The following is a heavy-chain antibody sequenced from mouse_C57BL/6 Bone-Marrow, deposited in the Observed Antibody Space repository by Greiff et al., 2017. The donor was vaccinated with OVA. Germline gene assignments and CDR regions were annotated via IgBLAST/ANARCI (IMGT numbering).Heavy chain of an antibody. CDR3: AIGGSSWFAY. J-gene: IGHJ3*01. CDR1: GFTFSSYA. Sequence: DVMLVESGGGLVKPGGSLKLSCAASGFTFSSYAMSWVRQTPEQRLEWVATISDGGSYTYYPDNVKGRFTISRDNAKNNLYLQMSHLKSEDTAVYYCAIGGSSWFAYWGQGTLVTVSA. V-gene: IGHV5-4*03. D-gene: IGHD1-1*02. CDR2: ISDGGSYT.